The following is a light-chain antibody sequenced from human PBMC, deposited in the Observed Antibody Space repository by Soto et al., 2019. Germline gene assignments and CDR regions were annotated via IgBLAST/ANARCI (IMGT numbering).Light chain of an antibody. V-gene: IGKV3-15*01. J-gene: IGKJ2*01. CDR1: QSVSST. CDR3: QQHNNWPFT. CDR2: GAS. Sequence: EIVMTQSPATLSLSPGERATLSCRASQSVSSTLVWYQQKPGQAPRLLIFGASTRATGIPARFSGSGSGTEFTLTVSSLQSEDFAVYYCQQHNNWPFTFGQGTKLEIK.